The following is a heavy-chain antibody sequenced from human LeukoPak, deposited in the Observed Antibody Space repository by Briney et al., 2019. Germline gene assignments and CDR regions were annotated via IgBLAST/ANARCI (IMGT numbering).Heavy chain of an antibody. D-gene: IGHD1-1*01. CDR3: ASASRYTADY. J-gene: IGHJ4*02. V-gene: IGHV4-34*01. Sequence: PSETLSLTCAVYGGSFSGYYWSWIRQPPGKGLEWIGEINDSGSTNYNPSLKSRVTISVDTSKNQFSLKLSSVTAADTAVYYCASASRYTADYWGQGTLVTVYS. CDR2: INDSGST. CDR1: GGSFSGYY.